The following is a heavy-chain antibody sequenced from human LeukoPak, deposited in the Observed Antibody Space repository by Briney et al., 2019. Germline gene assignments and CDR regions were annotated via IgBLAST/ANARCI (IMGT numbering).Heavy chain of an antibody. CDR3: AKDRLTEPDY. D-gene: IGHD1-14*01. J-gene: IGHJ4*02. CDR1: GFTFSSYA. V-gene: IGHV3-23*01. CDR2: ISGSGGST. Sequence: GGSLRLSCAASGFTFSSYAMRGGRQAPGKGGGGGSAISGSGGSTYYADSVKGRFTISRDNSKNTLYLQMNSLRAEDTAVYYCAKDRLTEPDYWGQGTLVTVSS.